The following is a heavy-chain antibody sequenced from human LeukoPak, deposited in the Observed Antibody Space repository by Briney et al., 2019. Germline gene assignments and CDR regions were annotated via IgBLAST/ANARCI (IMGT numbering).Heavy chain of an antibody. Sequence: GRSLRLSCAASGFTFSSYSMNWVRQAPGKGLEWVSSISSSSSYIYYADSVKGRFTISRDNSKSTLYLQMNSLRAEDTAVYYCAKDQGIQLWLKYFQHWGQGTLVTVSS. D-gene: IGHD5-18*01. CDR3: AKDQGIQLWLKYFQH. CDR2: ISSSSSYI. V-gene: IGHV3-21*04. J-gene: IGHJ1*01. CDR1: GFTFSSYS.